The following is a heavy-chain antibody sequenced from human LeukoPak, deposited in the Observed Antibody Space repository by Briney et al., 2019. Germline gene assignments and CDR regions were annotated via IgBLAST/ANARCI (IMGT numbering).Heavy chain of an antibody. V-gene: IGHV4-59*01. CDR3: VRDPAAGWLDP. D-gene: IGHD6-25*01. CDR1: GDSITNYS. CDR2: VHYTGNT. J-gene: IGHJ5*02. Sequence: SETLSLTCTVSGDSITNYSWNWIRQPPGKGLEWIGYVHYTGNTDYNPSLKSRVTISADMSKNQFSLKLSSVTPADTAVYYCVRDPAAGWLDPWGQGILVTVSS.